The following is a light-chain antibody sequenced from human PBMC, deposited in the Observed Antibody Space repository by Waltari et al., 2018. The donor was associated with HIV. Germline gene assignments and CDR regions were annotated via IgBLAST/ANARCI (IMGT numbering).Light chain of an antibody. CDR1: QSISSY. Sequence: DIQMTQSPSSLSASVGDRVTITCRASQSISSYLNWYQYKPGKAPKLLIYAASSLQSGVPSRFSGRGSGTEFTLTISSLQPEDFATYYCQQSYNTPLTFGAGTKVEIK. V-gene: IGKV1-39*01. CDR2: AAS. CDR3: QQSYNTPLT. J-gene: IGKJ4*01.